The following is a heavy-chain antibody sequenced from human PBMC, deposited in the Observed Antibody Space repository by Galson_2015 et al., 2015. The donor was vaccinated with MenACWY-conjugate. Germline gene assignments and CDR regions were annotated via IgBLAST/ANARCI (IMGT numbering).Heavy chain of an antibody. Sequence: QSGAEVKKPGESLTISCTASGYSFPTYWIVWVRQMPGKGLEWMGIIYPGDSDTRYSPSFQGQVTISADKSNNTAHLQWSGLKASDTAMYYCARHKGLKGAFDIWGQGTMVTVSS. CDR3: ARHKGLKGAFDI. CDR1: GYSFPTYW. D-gene: IGHD2-8*01. CDR2: IYPGDSDT. J-gene: IGHJ3*02. V-gene: IGHV5-51*01.